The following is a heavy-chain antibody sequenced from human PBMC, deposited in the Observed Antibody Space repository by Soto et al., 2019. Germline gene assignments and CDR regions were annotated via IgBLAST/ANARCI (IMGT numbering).Heavy chain of an antibody. D-gene: IGHD3-22*01. CDR2: ISGSGGST. J-gene: IGHJ4*02. V-gene: IGHV3-23*01. CDR1: GFTFSSYA. Sequence: GGSLRLSCAASGFTFSSYAMSWVRQAPGKGLEWVSAISGSGGSTYYADSVKGRFTISRDNSKNTLYLQMNSLRAEDTAVYYCAKFAHIIFDSSGYDYFDYWGQGTLVTVSS. CDR3: AKFAHIIFDSSGYDYFDY.